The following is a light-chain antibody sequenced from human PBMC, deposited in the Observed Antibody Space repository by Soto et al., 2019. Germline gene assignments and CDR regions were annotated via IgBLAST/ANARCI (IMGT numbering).Light chain of an antibody. J-gene: IGLJ2*01. CDR2: DVR. V-gene: IGLV2-11*01. CDR3: SSYSGASTLL. Sequence: QSALTQPRSVSGSPGQSVTISCTGTNSDVGTYNYVSWYQQHPGKAPKLLIYDVRKWPSGVPDRFSGSKSGNTASLTISGLQADDEADYFCSSYSGASTLLFGGGTKLTVL. CDR1: NSDVGTYNY.